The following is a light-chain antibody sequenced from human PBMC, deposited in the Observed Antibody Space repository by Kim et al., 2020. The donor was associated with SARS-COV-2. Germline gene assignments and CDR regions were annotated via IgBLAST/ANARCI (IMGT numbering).Light chain of an antibody. V-gene: IGLV3-1*01. J-gene: IGLJ2*01. Sequence: SVSPGQTASITCSGDKWGDRYANWYRQKPGQSPVVVIYQDGHRPSGIPERFSGSSSGNTATLTISGTQAMDEADYYCQAWDSSVVVFGGGTQLTVL. CDR2: QDG. CDR1: KWGDRY. CDR3: QAWDSSVVV.